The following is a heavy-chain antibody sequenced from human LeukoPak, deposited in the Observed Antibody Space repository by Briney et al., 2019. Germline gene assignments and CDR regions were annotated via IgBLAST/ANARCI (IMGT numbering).Heavy chain of an antibody. Sequence: PSETLSLTCTVSGGSISSSSYYWGWIRQPRGKGLEWIGSIYYSGSTYYNPSLKSRVTISVDTSKNQFSLKLSSVTAADTAVYYCARDQSIAAADDAFDIWGQGTMVTVSS. CDR3: ARDQSIAAADDAFDI. D-gene: IGHD6-13*01. V-gene: IGHV4-39*07. CDR1: GGSISSSSYY. J-gene: IGHJ3*02. CDR2: IYYSGST.